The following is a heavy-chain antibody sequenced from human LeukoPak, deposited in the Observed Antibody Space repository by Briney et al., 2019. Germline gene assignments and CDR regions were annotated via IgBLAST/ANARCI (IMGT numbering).Heavy chain of an antibody. V-gene: IGHV3-23*01. Sequence: GGSLRLSCAASGFTVSSNYMSWVRQAPGKGLEWVSAISGSGGSTYYADSVKGRFTISRDNSKNTLYLQMNSLRAEDTAVYYCAKRAYSSSSRYYYYYMDVWGKGTTVTVSS. CDR3: AKRAYSSSSRYYYYYMDV. D-gene: IGHD6-6*01. CDR1: GFTVSSNY. J-gene: IGHJ6*03. CDR2: ISGSGGST.